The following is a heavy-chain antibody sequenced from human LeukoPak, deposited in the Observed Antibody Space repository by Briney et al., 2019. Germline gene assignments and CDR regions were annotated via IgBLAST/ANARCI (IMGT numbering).Heavy chain of an antibody. CDR2: ISSNGSTI. Sequence: GGSLRLSCAASALTFSDYSMNWVRQAPGKGLEWISYISSNGSTIYYAASVKGRFTISRDSAKNSLYLQMNGLRAEDTAVYYCARARYCSSTSCYGFDYWGQGTPVTVSS. CDR3: ARARYCSSTSCYGFDY. D-gene: IGHD2-2*01. CDR1: ALTFSDYS. J-gene: IGHJ4*02. V-gene: IGHV3-48*01.